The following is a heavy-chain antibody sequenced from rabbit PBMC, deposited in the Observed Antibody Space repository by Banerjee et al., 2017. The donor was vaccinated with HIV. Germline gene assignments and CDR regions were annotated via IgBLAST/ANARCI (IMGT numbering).Heavy chain of an antibody. CDR3: ARDLAGSGYGGDNYDL. D-gene: IGHD6-1*01. CDR1: GFDLSNYYY. V-gene: IGHV1S43*01. J-gene: IGHJ3*01. Sequence: QQQLEESGGGLVKPGGTLTLTCKASGFDLSNYYYMCWVRQAPGKGLESIACIYTGSGNTWYASWVNGRFTISRSTSLNTVTLQMTSLTAADTATYFCARDLAGSGYGGDNYDLWGQGTLVTVS. CDR2: IYTGSGNT.